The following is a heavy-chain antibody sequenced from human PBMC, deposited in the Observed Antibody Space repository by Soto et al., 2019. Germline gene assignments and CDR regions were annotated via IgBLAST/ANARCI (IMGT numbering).Heavy chain of an antibody. J-gene: IGHJ3*02. Sequence: PGGSLRLSCAASGFTVSSSYMTWVRQAPGKGLEWVSVIYSAGNTYYADSVKGRFTISRDNSKNTVYLQMNNLRAEDTAVYYCAARAGLRSGRPVGQRCFDNWGQG. CDR1: GFTVSSSY. D-gene: IGHD5-12*01. V-gene: IGHV3-66*01. CDR3: AARAGLRSGRPVGQRCFDN. CDR2: IYSAGNT.